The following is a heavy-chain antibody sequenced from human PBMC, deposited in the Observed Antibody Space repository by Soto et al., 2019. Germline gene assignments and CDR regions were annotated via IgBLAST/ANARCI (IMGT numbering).Heavy chain of an antibody. CDR2: ILPMLDIT. J-gene: IGHJ3*02. D-gene: IGHD6-13*01. V-gene: IGHV1-69*02. CDR3: TLGSWSAETFDI. Sequence: QVQLVQSGAEVKKPGSSVKVSCKASGGTFSTYTIIWVRQAPGQGLEWMGRILPMLDITNSAQRFQGRVMITAHNSTSTAYLELSSLRSEDTAVYYCTLGSWSAETFDIWGRGTMVTVSS. CDR1: GGTFSTYT.